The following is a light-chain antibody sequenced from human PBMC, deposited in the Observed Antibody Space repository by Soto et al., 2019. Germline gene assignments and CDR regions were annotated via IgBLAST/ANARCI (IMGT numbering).Light chain of an antibody. Sequence: QSVLTQPASVSGSPGQSITISCTGTGSDVGGYNYVSWYQQHPGKAPKLMIYDVSNRPSGVSNRFSGSKSGNTASLTISGLQAEDEADYYCSSYTSSSTLFDVFGTGTKVTVL. V-gene: IGLV2-14*01. CDR2: DVS. CDR3: SSYTSSSTLFDV. CDR1: GSDVGGYNY. J-gene: IGLJ1*01.